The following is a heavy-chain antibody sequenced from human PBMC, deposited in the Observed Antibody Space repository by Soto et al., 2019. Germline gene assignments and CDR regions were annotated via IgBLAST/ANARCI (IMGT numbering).Heavy chain of an antibody. Sequence: EVQLVESGGGLVQPGGSLRLSCAASGFTVSSNYMSWVRQAPGKGLEWVSVIYSGGSTYYADSVKGRFTISRHNSKNTLYLKMNSLRAEDTAIYYCARDPYYDSSGYLASNGMDVWGQGTTVTVSS. J-gene: IGHJ6*02. V-gene: IGHV3-53*04. CDR2: IYSGGST. CDR1: GFTVSSNY. CDR3: ARDPYYDSSGYLASNGMDV. D-gene: IGHD3-22*01.